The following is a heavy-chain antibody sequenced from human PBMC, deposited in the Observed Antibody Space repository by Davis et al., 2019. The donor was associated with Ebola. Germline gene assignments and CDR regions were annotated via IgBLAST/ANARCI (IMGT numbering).Heavy chain of an antibody. CDR2: ISYDGSNK. V-gene: IGHV3-30-3*01. CDR1: GFTFSSYA. D-gene: IGHD3-3*01. CDR3: ARGHALRFLDNGMDV. Sequence: GESLKISCAASGFTFSSYAMHWVRQAPGKGLEWVAVISYDGSNKYYADSVKGRFTISRDNSKNTLYLQMNSLRAEDTAVYYCARGHALRFLDNGMDVWGQGTTVTVSS. J-gene: IGHJ6*02.